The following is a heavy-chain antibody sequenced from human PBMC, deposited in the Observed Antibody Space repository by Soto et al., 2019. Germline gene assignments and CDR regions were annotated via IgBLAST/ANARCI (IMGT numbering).Heavy chain of an antibody. CDR1: GDTFNFDT. D-gene: IGHD3-10*01. J-gene: IGHJ4*02. Sequence: QVQLVQSGAEVKKPGSSVKVSCKASGDTFNFDTFSWVRQAPGQGLEWMGRIIPMVGMSNYAQKFQGRVTIIADRSTNTTYMQLSSLRSEDTALYYCATSYGSGSRPFDSWGQGTPVTVSS. CDR2: IIPMVGMS. V-gene: IGHV1-69*02. CDR3: ATSYGSGSRPFDS.